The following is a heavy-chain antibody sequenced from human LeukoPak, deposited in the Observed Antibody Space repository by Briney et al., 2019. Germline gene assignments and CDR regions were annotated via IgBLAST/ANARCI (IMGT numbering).Heavy chain of an antibody. D-gene: IGHD2-15*01. CDR3: AREGYGEINCSGGSCYFRGMDV. J-gene: IGHJ6*04. Sequence: PSETLSLTCAVSGYSISSSYYWGWIRQPPGKGLAWIGSIYHSGSTYYNPSLKSRVTISVDTSKNQFSLKLSSVTAADTAVYYCAREGYGEINCSGGSCYFRGMDVWGKGTTVTVSS. CDR1: GYSISSSYY. V-gene: IGHV4-38-2*02. CDR2: IYHSGST.